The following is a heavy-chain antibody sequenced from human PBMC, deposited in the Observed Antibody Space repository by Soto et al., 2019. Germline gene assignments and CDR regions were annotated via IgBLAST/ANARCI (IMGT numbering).Heavy chain of an antibody. Sequence: QVQLVQSGAEVKKPGASVMVSCEAFGYTFSSYYMHWVRQAPGQGPEWMGIINPRGGSTTYAQKFQGRVTMTRDTSTSTVYMELSSLRSEDTAVYYCAREERKKGDYPLDYWGQGTLVTVSS. CDR1: GYTFSSYY. CDR2: INPRGGST. V-gene: IGHV1-46*01. CDR3: AREERKKGDYPLDY. D-gene: IGHD4-17*01. J-gene: IGHJ4*02.